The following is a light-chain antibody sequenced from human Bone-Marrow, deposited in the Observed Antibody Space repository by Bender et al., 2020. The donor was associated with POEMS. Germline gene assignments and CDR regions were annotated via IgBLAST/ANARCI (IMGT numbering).Light chain of an antibody. V-gene: IGLV1-40*01. CDR1: GSNIGGYP. CDR3: CSYADSSTLV. J-gene: IGLJ1*01. CDR2: GNI. Sequence: QSVLTQPPSVSGTPGQRVTISCSGSGSNIGGYPVNWYQQLPGTAPKLLIYGNINRPSGVSDRFSGSKSGTSASLAITGLQAEDEADYYCCSYADSSTLVFGTGTKVTVL.